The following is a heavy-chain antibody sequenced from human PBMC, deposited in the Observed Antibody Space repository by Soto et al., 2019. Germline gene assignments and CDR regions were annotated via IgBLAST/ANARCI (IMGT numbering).Heavy chain of an antibody. CDR1: GYTFTGYY. CDR3: ASDKGDYERGLCDY. D-gene: IGHD4-17*01. CDR2: INPNSGGT. V-gene: IGHV1-2*02. Sequence: ASVKVSCKASGYTFTGYYMHWVRQAPGQGLEWMGWINPNSGGTNYAQKFQGRVTMTRDTSISTAYMELSSLRSEDTAVYYCASDKGDYERGLCDYWGQGTLVTVSS. J-gene: IGHJ4*02.